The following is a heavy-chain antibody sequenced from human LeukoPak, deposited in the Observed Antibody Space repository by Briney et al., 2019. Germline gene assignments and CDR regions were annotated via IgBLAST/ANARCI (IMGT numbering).Heavy chain of an antibody. J-gene: IGHJ3*02. V-gene: IGHV4-61*02. Sequence: SQTLSLTCTVSGGSISSGSYYWSWIRQPAGKGLEWIGRIYTSGSTNYNPSLKSRVTISVDTSKNQFSLKLSSVTAADTAVYYCARVESYPLRNAFDIWGQGTMVTVSS. CDR3: ARVESYPLRNAFDI. CDR2: IYTSGST. CDR1: GGSISSGSYY. D-gene: IGHD1-14*01.